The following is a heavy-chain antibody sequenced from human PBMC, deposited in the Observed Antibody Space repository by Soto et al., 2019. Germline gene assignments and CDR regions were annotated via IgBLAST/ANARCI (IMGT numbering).Heavy chain of an antibody. CDR3: SRAGGRNAFDI. V-gene: IGHV1-69*02. CDR2: IIPILGIA. J-gene: IGHJ3*02. CDR1: GGTFSSYT. Sequence: QVQLVQSGAEVKKPGSSVKVSCKASGGTFSSYTISWVRQAPGQGLEWMGRIIPILGIANYAQKFHGRVTITADNSTSAAYIELCSLRSEDTSVYYCSRAGGRNAFDIWDQGTMVTVSS. D-gene: IGHD3-16*01.